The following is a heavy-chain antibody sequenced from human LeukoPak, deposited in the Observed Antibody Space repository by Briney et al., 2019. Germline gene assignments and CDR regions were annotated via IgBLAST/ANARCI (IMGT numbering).Heavy chain of an antibody. CDR3: ARSRSCSSTSCYDVNWFDP. J-gene: IGHJ5*02. D-gene: IGHD2-2*01. Sequence: SETLSLTCTVSGGSISSYYWSWIRQPAGKGLEWIGRIYTSGSTNYNPSLKSRVTMSVDTSKNQFSLKLSSVIAADTAVYYCARSRSCSSTSCYDVNWFDPWGQGTLVTVSS. V-gene: IGHV4-4*07. CDR1: GGSISSYY. CDR2: IYTSGST.